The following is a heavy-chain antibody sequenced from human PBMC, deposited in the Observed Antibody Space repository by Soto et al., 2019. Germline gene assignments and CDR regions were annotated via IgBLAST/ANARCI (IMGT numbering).Heavy chain of an antibody. D-gene: IGHD1-26*01. CDR1: GFTFSSYA. J-gene: IGHJ3*02. V-gene: IGHV3-23*01. Sequence: HPGGSLRLSCAASGFTFSSYAMSWVRQAPGKGLEWVSAISGSGGSTYYADSVKGRFTISRDNSKNTLYLQMNSLRAEDTAVYYCAKEGYSGSYYVGAFDIWGQGTMVTVSS. CDR2: ISGSGGST. CDR3: AKEGYSGSYYVGAFDI.